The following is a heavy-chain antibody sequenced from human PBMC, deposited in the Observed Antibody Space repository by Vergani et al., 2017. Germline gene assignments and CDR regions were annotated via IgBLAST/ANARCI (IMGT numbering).Heavy chain of an antibody. D-gene: IGHD3-10*01. CDR3: ATVRNSGSGSYLYYYYGIDV. J-gene: IGHJ6*02. CDR2: VDPEDGET. CDR1: GYTFTDYY. Sequence: EVQLVQSGAEVKKPGATVKISCKVSGYTFTDYYMHWVQQAPGKGLEWMGLVDPEDGETIYAEKFQGKVTITADTSTDKAYMELSSLRSEDTALYYCATVRNSGSGSYLYYYYGIDVWGQGTTVTVSS. V-gene: IGHV1-69-2*01.